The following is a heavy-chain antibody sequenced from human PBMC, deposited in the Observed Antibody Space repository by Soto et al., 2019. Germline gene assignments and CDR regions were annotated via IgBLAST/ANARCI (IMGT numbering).Heavy chain of an antibody. V-gene: IGHV3-23*01. CDR3: AKDRVPDGIYSSDY. CDR1: GFSFRDFS. D-gene: IGHD2-15*01. J-gene: IGHJ4*02. CDR2: IDLSGTTT. Sequence: EVQLFESGGDLVQPGGSLRLSCAASGFSFRDFSMNWFRQAPGKGLEWVSFIDLSGTTTYYRDSVKGRFTMSKDKSRKTVYLHMNSLRVEDTAIYYCAKDRVPDGIYSSDYWGQGVLVTVSS.